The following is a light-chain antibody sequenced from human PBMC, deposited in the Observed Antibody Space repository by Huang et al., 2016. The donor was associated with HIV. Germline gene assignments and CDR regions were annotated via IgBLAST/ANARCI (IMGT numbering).Light chain of an antibody. CDR3: QQYYATPYT. Sequence: DIVMTQSPDSLAVSLGERATLNCTSSQSLLYTSTNKNFLAWYQQKARQPPKLLSYWASTRESGVPDRFRGSGSGTEFSLTVGSLQAEDVAIYYCQQYYATPYTFGQGTKLEIK. V-gene: IGKV4-1*01. J-gene: IGKJ2*01. CDR1: QSLLYTSTNKNF. CDR2: WAS.